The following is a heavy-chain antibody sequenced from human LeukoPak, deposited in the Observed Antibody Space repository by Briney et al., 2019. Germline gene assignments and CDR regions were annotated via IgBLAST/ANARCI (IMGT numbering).Heavy chain of an antibody. CDR3: AREVNWFDP. J-gene: IGHJ5*02. Sequence: PGGSLRLSCAASGFTFSSYDMHWVRQAPGKGLEWVTVISYDGSNKYYGDSVKGRFTISRDNAKNSLYLQMNSLRAEDTAVYYCAREVNWFDPWGQGTLVTVSS. CDR2: ISYDGSNK. V-gene: IGHV3-30*03. CDR1: GFTFSSYD.